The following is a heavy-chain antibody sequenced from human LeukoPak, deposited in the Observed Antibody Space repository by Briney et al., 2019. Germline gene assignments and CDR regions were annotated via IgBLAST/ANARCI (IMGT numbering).Heavy chain of an antibody. CDR3: ATVTPYSSGWYAFDY. CDR1: GYSVSELS. J-gene: IGHJ4*02. V-gene: IGHV1-24*01. CDR2: FDSERGDT. Sequence: ASVKVSCKVSGYSVSELSMHWVRQAPGKGLEWMGGFDSERGDTVYAQKFQGRVTMTEDTSTDTAYMELSSLRSEDTAVYYCATVTPYSSGWYAFDYWGQGTLVTVSS. D-gene: IGHD6-19*01.